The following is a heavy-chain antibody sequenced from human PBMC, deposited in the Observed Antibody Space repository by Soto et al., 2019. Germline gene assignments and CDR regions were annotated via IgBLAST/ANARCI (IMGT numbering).Heavy chain of an antibody. J-gene: IGHJ5*02. CDR3: ARGIKYGAYSRWVDP. D-gene: IGHD4-17*01. CDR2: MNPNSGNT. V-gene: IGHV1-8*01. CDR1: GYTFTSYD. Sequence: QVQLVQSGAEVKKPGASVKVSCKASGYTFTSYDINWVRQATGQGLEYLGWMNPNSGNTAYVQKFQGRVPMTWDTSITTGYMELSSLRSEDTAVYFCARGIKYGAYSRWVDPWGQGTLGTVSS.